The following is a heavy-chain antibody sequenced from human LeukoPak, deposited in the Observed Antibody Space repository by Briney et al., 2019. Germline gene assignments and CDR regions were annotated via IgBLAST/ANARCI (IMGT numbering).Heavy chain of an antibody. V-gene: IGHV3-33*01. Sequence: GGSLRLSCAASGFTFSSYGMHWVRQAPGKGLEWVAVIWYDGSNKYYADSVKGRFTISRDNSKNTLYLQMNSLRAEDTAVYYCARDISTSSTAPLGWGQGTLVTISS. D-gene: IGHD6-13*01. J-gene: IGHJ4*02. CDR3: ARDISTSSTAPLG. CDR1: GFTFSSYG. CDR2: IWYDGSNK.